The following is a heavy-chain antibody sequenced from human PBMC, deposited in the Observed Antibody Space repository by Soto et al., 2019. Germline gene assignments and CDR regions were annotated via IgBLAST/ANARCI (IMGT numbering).Heavy chain of an antibody. V-gene: IGHV3-13*05. Sequence: EVQLVESGGNLVQPGRSLRLSCEASGFSISNYDMHWVRQGSGKGLEWVSTIGTAGDPYYRDSVKGRFTVSREDAQNSFFLQMNNLRAGDTAVYYCARGANCRGGNSYSWHFDLWGRGTLVTVSS. CDR1: GFSISNYD. CDR2: IGTAGDP. J-gene: IGHJ2*01. CDR3: ARGANCRGGNSYSWHFDL. D-gene: IGHD2-15*01.